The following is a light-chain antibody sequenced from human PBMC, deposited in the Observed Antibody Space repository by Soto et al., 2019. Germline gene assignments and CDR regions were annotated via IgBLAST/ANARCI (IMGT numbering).Light chain of an antibody. J-gene: IGKJ1*01. V-gene: IGKV3-20*01. CDR1: QSVSSK. CDR2: GAS. Sequence: EIVLTQSPGTLSVSPGERATLSCRASQSVSSKLAWYQQKPGQAPRLLIYGASSRATGIPDRFSGSGSGTDFTLTISRLEPEDLAVYYCQQYGSSPGTFGQGTKVDIK. CDR3: QQYGSSPGT.